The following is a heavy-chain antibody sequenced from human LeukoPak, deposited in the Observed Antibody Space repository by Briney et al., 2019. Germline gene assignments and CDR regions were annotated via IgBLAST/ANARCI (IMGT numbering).Heavy chain of an antibody. D-gene: IGHD1-26*01. CDR2: IHHGGST. CDR1: GGSFSGYY. Sequence: SSETLSLTCAVYGGSFSGYYWSWIRQPPGKGLEWIGEIHHGGSTNYNPSLKSRVTISVDTSKNQFSLELNSVTAADTAVYYCASAWVRPPPLYLRGQGTLVTVSS. V-gene: IGHV4-34*01. J-gene: IGHJ4*02. CDR3: ASAWVRPPPLYL.